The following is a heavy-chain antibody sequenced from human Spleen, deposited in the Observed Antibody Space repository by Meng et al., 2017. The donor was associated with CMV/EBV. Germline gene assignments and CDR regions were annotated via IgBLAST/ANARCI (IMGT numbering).Heavy chain of an antibody. CDR1: GYTFTSYG. CDR2: FDPEDGET. J-gene: IGHJ3*02. CDR3: ATRMKYYFDDDAFDI. D-gene: IGHD3-22*01. Sequence: ASVKVSCKASGYTFTSYGISWVRQAPGKGLEWMGGFDPEDGETIYAQKFQGRVTMTEDISRDTAYMELSSLRSEDTAVYYCATRMKYYFDDDAFDIWGQGTMVTVSS. V-gene: IGHV1-24*01.